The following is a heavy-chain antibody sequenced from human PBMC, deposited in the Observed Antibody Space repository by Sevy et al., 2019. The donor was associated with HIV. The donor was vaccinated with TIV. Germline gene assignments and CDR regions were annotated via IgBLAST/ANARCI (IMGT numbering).Heavy chain of an antibody. CDR1: DGSISSYY. D-gene: IGHD3-3*01. V-gene: IGHV4-59*12. CDR2: IYYSGST. CDR3: ARRSYYDFWSGYYSFDP. Sequence: SETLSLTCTVSDGSISSYYWSWIRQPPGKGLEWIGYIYYSGSTNYNPSLKSRVTISVDTSKNQFSLKLSSVTAADTAVYYCARRSYYDFWSGYYSFDPWGQGTLVTVSS. J-gene: IGHJ5*02.